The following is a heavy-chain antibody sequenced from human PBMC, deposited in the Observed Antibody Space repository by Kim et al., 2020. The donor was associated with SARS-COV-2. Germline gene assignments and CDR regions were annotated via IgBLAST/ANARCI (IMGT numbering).Heavy chain of an antibody. CDR1: GGSISSSSYY. Sequence: SETLSLTCTVSGGSISSSSYYWGWIRQPPGKGLEWIGSIYYSGSTYYNPSLKSRVTISVDTSKNQFSLKLSSVTAADTAVYYCARQVINYDFWSGYYQGPMGVGGQGTTVTVSS. D-gene: IGHD3-3*01. V-gene: IGHV4-39*01. CDR2: IYYSGST. J-gene: IGHJ6*02. CDR3: ARQVINYDFWSGYYQGPMGV.